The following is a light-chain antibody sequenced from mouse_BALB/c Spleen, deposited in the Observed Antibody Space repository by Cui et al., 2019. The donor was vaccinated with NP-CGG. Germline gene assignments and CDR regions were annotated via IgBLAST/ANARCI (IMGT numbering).Light chain of an antibody. CDR3: ALWYSNHWV. CDR2: GTN. V-gene: IGLV1*01. CDR1: TGSVTTSNY. J-gene: IGLJ1*01. Sequence: QAVVTQESALPTSPGETVTLTCRSSTGSVTTSNYANWVQEKPDHFFTGLISGTNNRAPGVPAKFSGSLIGSKAALTITGAQTEDEAIYFCALWYSNHWVFGGGTKLTVL.